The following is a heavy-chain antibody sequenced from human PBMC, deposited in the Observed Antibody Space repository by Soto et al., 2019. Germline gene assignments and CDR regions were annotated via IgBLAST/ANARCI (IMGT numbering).Heavy chain of an antibody. CDR2: ISGSGGST. Sequence: EVQLLESGGGLVQPGGSLRLSCAASGFTFSSYAMSWVRQAPGKGLEWVSAISGSGGSTYYADSVKGRFTISRDNSKNTLYLQMDSLRAEDKAVYYCARRSSGWYFDYWGQGTRVTVSS. V-gene: IGHV3-23*01. J-gene: IGHJ4*02. CDR3: ARRSSGWYFDY. D-gene: IGHD6-19*01. CDR1: GFTFSSYA.